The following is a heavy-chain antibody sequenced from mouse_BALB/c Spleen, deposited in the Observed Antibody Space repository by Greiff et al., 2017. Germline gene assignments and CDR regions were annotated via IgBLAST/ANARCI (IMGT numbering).Heavy chain of an antibody. CDR2: ISSGSSTI. CDR3: ARYCGSNYDYAIDY. V-gene: IGHV5-17*02. D-gene: IGHD1-1*01. J-gene: IGHJ4*01. Sequence: EVQRVESGGGLVQPGGSRKLSCAASGFTFSSFGMHWVRQAPEKGLEWVAYISSGSSTIYYADTVKGRFTISRDNPKNTLFLQMTSLRSEDTAMYYYARYCGSNYDYAIDYWGQGTSVTVSS. CDR1: GFTFSSFG.